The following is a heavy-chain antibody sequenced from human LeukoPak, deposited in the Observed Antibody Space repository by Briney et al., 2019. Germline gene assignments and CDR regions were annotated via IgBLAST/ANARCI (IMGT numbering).Heavy chain of an antibody. Sequence: GGSLRLSCAASEFSVGSNYMTWVRQAPGKGLEWVSLIYSGGSTYYADSVKGRFTISRDNTKNSLYLQLNNLRADDTALYYCVRDTKDYWGQGTLVTVSS. CDR3: VRDTKDY. V-gene: IGHV3-66*01. D-gene: IGHD2-8*01. J-gene: IGHJ4*02. CDR2: IYSGGST. CDR1: EFSVGSNY.